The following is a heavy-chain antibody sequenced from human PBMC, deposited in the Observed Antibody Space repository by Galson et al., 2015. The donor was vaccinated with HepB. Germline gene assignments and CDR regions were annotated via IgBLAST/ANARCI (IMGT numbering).Heavy chain of an antibody. CDR1: GFTFNTHA. CDR2: VSFGGNNI. J-gene: IGHJ4*02. Sequence: SLRLSCAASGFTFNTHAMHWVRQAPGKGLEWVAVVSFGGNNIYYADSVKGRFTVSRENSKNMLYLQMNSLRLEDTAIYYCAKDGGSGLRYLEWVVSGNYFDHWGQGSLVTVSS. D-gene: IGHD3-3*01. V-gene: IGHV3-30*04. CDR3: AKDGGSGLRYLEWVVSGNYFDH.